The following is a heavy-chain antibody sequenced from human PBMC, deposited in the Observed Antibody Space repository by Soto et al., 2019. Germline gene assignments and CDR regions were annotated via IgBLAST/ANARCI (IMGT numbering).Heavy chain of an antibody. CDR3: ARGGATVTARNWFDP. Sequence: VQLVESGGGLVQPGGSLRLSCAASGFTFSSYWMHWVRQAPGKGLVWVSRINSDGSSTSYADSVKGRFTISRDNAKNTLYLQMNSLRAEDTAVYYCARGGATVTARNWFDPWGQGTLVTVSS. CDR2: INSDGSST. CDR1: GFTFSSYW. J-gene: IGHJ5*02. D-gene: IGHD4-17*01. V-gene: IGHV3-74*01.